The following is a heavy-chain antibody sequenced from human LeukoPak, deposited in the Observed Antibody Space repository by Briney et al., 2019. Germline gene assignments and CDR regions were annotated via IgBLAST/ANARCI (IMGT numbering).Heavy chain of an antibody. D-gene: IGHD4-17*01. CDR1: GLTFSGYY. CDR2: LNGDGSVK. J-gene: IGHJ3*02. Sequence: GGSLRLSCVVSGLTFSGYYMVWVRQAPGKGLEWVASLNGDGSVKHYADSVVGRFTISRDNVKKSLYLQMDSLSAGDSAIYYCKRDSDHRDGHIHYDPFDMWGQGTLVTVSS. V-gene: IGHV3-7*01. CDR3: KRDSDHRDGHIHYDPFDM.